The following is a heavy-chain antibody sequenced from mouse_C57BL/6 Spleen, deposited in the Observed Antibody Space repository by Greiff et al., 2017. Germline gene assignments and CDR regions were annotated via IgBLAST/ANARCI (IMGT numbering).Heavy chain of an antibody. CDR1: GYTFPSYW. J-gene: IGHJ4*01. V-gene: IGHV1-55*01. D-gene: IGHD2-2*01. CDR3: ARYSGYDAPLYAMDY. CDR2: IYPGSGST. Sequence: VQLQQPGAELVKPGASVKLSCKASGYTFPSYWITWVKQRPGQGLEWIGDIYPGSGSTNYNEKFKSKATLTVDTSSSTAYMQRSSLTSEDSAVYYCARYSGYDAPLYAMDYWGQGTSVTVSS.